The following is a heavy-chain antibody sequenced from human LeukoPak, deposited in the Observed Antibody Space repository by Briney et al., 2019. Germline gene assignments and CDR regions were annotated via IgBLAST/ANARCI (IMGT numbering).Heavy chain of an antibody. CDR1: GFTFNNYP. Sequence: GGSLRLPCAASGFTFNNYPVHWVRQAPGKGLEWVTVISSDGNNKNYADLVKGRFTISRDNSKSTVNLQMNSLTTDDTALYYCVRELHQPHWGQGTRVTVSS. J-gene: IGHJ4*02. D-gene: IGHD5-18*01. CDR2: ISSDGNNK. V-gene: IGHV3-30*04. CDR3: VRELHQPH.